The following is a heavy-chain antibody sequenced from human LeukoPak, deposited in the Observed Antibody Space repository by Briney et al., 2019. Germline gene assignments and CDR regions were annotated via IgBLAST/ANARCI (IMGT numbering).Heavy chain of an antibody. V-gene: IGHV3-48*01. CDR1: GFTFRTSG. Sequence: GGSLRLSCAASGFTFRTSGMNWVRQAPGKGLEWVSYISSSGTTISYAQSVKGRFTITRDNAQNSLTLHMSTLRADDTAVYYCAKDGGTHFDHWGQGTLVTVSS. J-gene: IGHJ4*02. CDR3: AKDGGTHFDH. D-gene: IGHD1-26*01. CDR2: ISSSGTTI.